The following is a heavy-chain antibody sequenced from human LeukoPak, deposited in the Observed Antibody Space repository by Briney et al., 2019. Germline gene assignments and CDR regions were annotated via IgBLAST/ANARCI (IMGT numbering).Heavy chain of an antibody. Sequence: GASVKVSCKASGYTFTTYYIHWVRQAPGQGLEWLGIINPSDGSTRYAEKFQGRVAMSRDTSTNTVYMDLSSLRSEDTAVYYCARAPNGGLPGGYWGQGTLVTVSS. V-gene: IGHV1-46*01. D-gene: IGHD7-27*01. CDR2: INPSDGST. CDR1: GYTFTTYY. J-gene: IGHJ4*02. CDR3: ARAPNGGLPGGY.